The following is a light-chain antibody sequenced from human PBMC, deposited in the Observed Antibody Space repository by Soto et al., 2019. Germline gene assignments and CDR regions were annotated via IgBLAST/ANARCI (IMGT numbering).Light chain of an antibody. CDR1: QTISSW. Sequence: DIQMTQSPSTRWGSVGDRVTITFRASQTISSWLAWYQQKPGKAPKLLIYKASTLKSGVPSRFSGSGSGTEFTLTISSLQPDDFATYYCQHYNSYSEAFGQGTKVDIK. CDR3: QHYNSYSEA. J-gene: IGKJ1*01. CDR2: KAS. V-gene: IGKV1-5*03.